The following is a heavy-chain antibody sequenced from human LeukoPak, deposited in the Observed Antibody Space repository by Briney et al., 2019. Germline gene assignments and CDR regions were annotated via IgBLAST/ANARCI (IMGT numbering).Heavy chain of an antibody. CDR2: IIPIFGTA. CDR1: GGTFSSYA. V-gene: IGHV1-69*01. CDR3: AREGPYSGSYTY. D-gene: IGHD1-26*01. J-gene: IGHJ4*02. Sequence: SVKVSCKASGGTFSSYAISWVRQAPGQGLEWMGGIIPIFGTANYAQKFQGRVTITADESTSTAYMGLSSLRSEDTAVYYCAREGPYSGSYTYWGQGTLVTVSS.